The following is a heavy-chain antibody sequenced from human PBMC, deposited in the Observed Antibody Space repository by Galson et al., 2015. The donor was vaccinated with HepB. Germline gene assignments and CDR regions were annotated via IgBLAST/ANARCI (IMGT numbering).Heavy chain of an antibody. J-gene: IGHJ4*02. CDR1: GFTVSNYA. CDR2: ISGSGVYT. Sequence: SLRLSCAASGFTVSNYAMSWVRQAPGKGLEWVSAISGSGVYTYYADSVRGRFTISRDNSRNTLYLQMNNLRAEDTAIYYCANQWLQFTYLDYWGQGTLVTVSS. D-gene: IGHD5-24*01. CDR3: ANQWLQFTYLDY. V-gene: IGHV3-23*01.